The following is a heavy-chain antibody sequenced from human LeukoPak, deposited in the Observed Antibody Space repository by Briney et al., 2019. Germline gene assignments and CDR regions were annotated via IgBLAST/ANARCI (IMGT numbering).Heavy chain of an antibody. CDR2: ISYDGSNK. Sequence: GGSLRLSCAASGSTFSSYGMHWVRQAPGKGLEWVVVISYDGSNKYYADSVKGRFTISRDNSKNTLFLQMNSLRAEDTAVYYCAKGDYYYDSSGYLDWGQGTLVTVSS. V-gene: IGHV3-30*18. J-gene: IGHJ4*02. CDR3: AKGDYYYDSSGYLD. D-gene: IGHD3-22*01. CDR1: GSTFSSYG.